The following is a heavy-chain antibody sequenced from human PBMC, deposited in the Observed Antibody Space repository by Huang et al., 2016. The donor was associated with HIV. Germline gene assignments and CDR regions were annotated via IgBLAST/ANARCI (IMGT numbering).Heavy chain of an antibody. Sequence: QVQLQESGAGLVKPSETLSLTCTVSGASIREHYWSWVRQPPGKGLEWIGIINHSGATNFGPSLSSRVAISIDTSKNQFSLRLTSVTVADTAVYYCARLRGSPLDYWGQGVLVTVSS. D-gene: IGHD3-10*01. CDR1: GASIREHY. CDR2: INHSGAT. J-gene: IGHJ4*02. CDR3: ARLRGSPLDY. V-gene: IGHV4-59*11.